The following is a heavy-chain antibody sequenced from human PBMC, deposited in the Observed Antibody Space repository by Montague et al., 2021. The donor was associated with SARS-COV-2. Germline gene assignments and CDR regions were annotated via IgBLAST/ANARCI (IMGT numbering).Heavy chain of an antibody. J-gene: IGHJ6*02. V-gene: IGHV3-48*03. CDR3: ARDRGYGDFYYYGMDV. D-gene: IGHD3-10*01. CDR1: GFTFSNYE. CDR2: ISNSGSAI. Sequence: SLRLSCAASGFTFSNYEMNWVRQAPGKGLEWVLYISNSGSAIYYADSVKGRFTISRDNAQNSLYLQMNSLRAEDTGVYYCARDRGYGDFYYYGMDVWGQGTTVTVSS.